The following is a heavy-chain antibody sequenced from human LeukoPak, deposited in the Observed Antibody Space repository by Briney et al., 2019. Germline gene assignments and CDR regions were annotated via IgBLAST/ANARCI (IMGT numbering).Heavy chain of an antibody. V-gene: IGHV4-59*08. Sequence: SETLSLTCTVSGGSISSYYWSWIRQPPGKGLEWIGYIYYSGSTNYNPSLKSRVTISVDTSKNQFSLKLSSVTAADTAVYYCARRGYSSSWYEGNWFDPWGQGTLVTVSS. CDR3: ARRGYSSSWYEGNWFDP. D-gene: IGHD6-13*01. CDR1: GGSISSYY. J-gene: IGHJ5*02. CDR2: IYYSGST.